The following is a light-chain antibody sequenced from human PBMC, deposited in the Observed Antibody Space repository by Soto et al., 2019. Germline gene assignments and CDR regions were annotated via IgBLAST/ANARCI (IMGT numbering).Light chain of an antibody. Sequence: ESVLTQSPATLSLSPGERATLSCRASPSVSNSLAWYQHKPGQAPRRLIYDASNRATGVPTRFSGSGSGTEFTLTISSLEPEDFAVYYCQQRNQWPPVTFGGGTRVEIK. J-gene: IGKJ4*01. CDR2: DAS. CDR3: QQRNQWPPVT. V-gene: IGKV3-11*01. CDR1: PSVSNS.